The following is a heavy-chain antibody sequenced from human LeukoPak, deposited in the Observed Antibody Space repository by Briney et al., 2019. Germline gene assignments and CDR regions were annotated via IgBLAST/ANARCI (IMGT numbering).Heavy chain of an antibody. J-gene: IGHJ4*02. CDR3: ARAGHIWHYGSGSYLYYFDY. D-gene: IGHD3-10*01. Sequence: ASVKVSCKASGYTFTSYYMHWVRQAPGQGLEWMGIINPSGGSTSYAQKFQGRVTMTRGTSTSTVYMELSSLRSEDTAVYYCARAGHIWHYGSGSYLYYFDYWGQGTLVTVSS. CDR2: INPSGGST. V-gene: IGHV1-46*03. CDR1: GYTFTSYY.